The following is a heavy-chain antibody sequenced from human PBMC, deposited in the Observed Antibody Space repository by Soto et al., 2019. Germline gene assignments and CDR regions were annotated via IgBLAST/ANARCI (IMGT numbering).Heavy chain of an antibody. CDR1: GYSFTGYY. CDR3: AKDWDTAVAGTVDY. D-gene: IGHD6-19*01. CDR2: INPNSGGT. Sequence: GASVKVSCKASGYSFTGYYIHWVRQAPGQGLEWMGWINPNSGGTNYAQKFQGRVTMTRDTSISTGFMELRRLRSDDTAVYYCAKDWDTAVAGTVDYWGQGTLVTVS. J-gene: IGHJ4*02. V-gene: IGHV1-2*02.